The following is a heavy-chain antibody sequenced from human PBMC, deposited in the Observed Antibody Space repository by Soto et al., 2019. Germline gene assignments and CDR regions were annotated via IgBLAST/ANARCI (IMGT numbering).Heavy chain of an antibody. CDR1: GFTFADAW. CDR2: IKREADGGTT. Sequence: EMQLVESGGGLVKPGGSLRLSCAASGFTFADAWMSWVRQAPGRGLEWVGRIKREADGGTTDYAAPVKGRTTISRDDSKNTLYLQMNRLKTEGTAVYYCTTGLSHGYYNFDYWGQGTPVTVSS. D-gene: IGHD3-22*01. V-gene: IGHV3-15*01. CDR3: TTGLSHGYYNFDY. J-gene: IGHJ4*02.